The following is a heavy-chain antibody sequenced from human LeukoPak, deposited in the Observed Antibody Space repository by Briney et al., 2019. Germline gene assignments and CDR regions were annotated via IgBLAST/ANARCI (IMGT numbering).Heavy chain of an antibody. V-gene: IGHV4-38-2*02. Sequence: SETLSLTCTVSGYSITSAYYWGWIRQPPGKGLEWIGSFFLKGSTYYNPSLKSRVTISVDTSKKQVSLKVTSVTAADTAVYYCARTEESGYSYGYFGYYYYMDVWGKGTTVTVSS. CDR2: FFLKGST. J-gene: IGHJ6*03. D-gene: IGHD5-18*01. CDR1: GYSITSAYY. CDR3: ARTEESGYSYGYFGYYYYMDV.